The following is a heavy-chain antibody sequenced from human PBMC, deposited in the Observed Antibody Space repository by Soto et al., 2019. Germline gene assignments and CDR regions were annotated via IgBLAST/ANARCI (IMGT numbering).Heavy chain of an antibody. V-gene: IGHV1-45*02. CDR3: ARSPLDSSNETYFDP. J-gene: IGHJ4*02. CDR1: EYTFTYLH. CDR2: ITIFNGNT. Sequence: QMHLVQSAAEVKKTGSTVTISCEASEYTFTYLHLHWVRQAPGQGLEWLGWITIFNGNTNYAQKFQDRVVISRDTSLSTVYMTLSGLKSEDTARYYCARSPLDSSNETYFDPWGPGTLVTVSS. D-gene: IGHD3-22*01.